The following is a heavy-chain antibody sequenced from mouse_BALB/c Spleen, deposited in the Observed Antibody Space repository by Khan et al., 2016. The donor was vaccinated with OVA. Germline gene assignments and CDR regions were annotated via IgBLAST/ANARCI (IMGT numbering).Heavy chain of an antibody. CDR3: ARGYQRGFAY. D-gene: IGHD1-1*01. Sequence: EVELVESGGGLVQPGGSRKLSCAASGFTFSDYGMAWVRQAPGKGPEWVAFISSLAYSIYYADTVTGRFIISRENAKDTLYLEMSSLRSEDTAMYDCARGYQRGFAYWGQGTLVTVSA. CDR1: GFTFSDYG. CDR2: ISSLAYSI. J-gene: IGHJ3*01. V-gene: IGHV5-15*02.